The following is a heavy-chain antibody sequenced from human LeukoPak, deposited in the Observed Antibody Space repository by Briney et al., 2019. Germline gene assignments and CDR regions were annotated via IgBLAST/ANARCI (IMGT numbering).Heavy chain of an antibody. CDR3: ARNSPAEIQLFDY. J-gene: IGHJ4*02. CDR1: GFTFSSYA. V-gene: IGHV3-30-3*01. D-gene: IGHD5-18*01. CDR2: ISYDGSSK. Sequence: GGSLRLSCAASGFTFSSYAMHWVRQAPGKGLEWVAVISYDGSSKYYADSVKGRFTISRDNSKNTLYLQMNSLRAEDTAVYYCARNSPAEIQLFDYWGQGTLVTVSS.